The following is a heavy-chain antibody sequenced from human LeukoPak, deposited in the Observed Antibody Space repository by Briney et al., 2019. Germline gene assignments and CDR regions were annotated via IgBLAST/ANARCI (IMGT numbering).Heavy chain of an antibody. CDR3: ARGGASYYDNSGYYYQRETYYFDY. Sequence: GASVKVSCKASGYTFTSYDINWVRQATGQGLEWMGWMNPNSGNTGYAQKFQGRVTMTRNTSISTAYMELSSLRSEDTAVYYCARGGASYYDNSGYYYQRETYYFDYWGQGTLVTVSS. D-gene: IGHD3-22*01. CDR2: MNPNSGNT. CDR1: GYTFTSYD. J-gene: IGHJ4*02. V-gene: IGHV1-8*01.